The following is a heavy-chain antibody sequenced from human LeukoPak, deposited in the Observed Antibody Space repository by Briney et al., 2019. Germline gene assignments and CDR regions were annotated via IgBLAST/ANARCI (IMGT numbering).Heavy chain of an antibody. J-gene: IGHJ6*03. CDR3: AKADHPLYYYYYMDV. D-gene: IGHD1-14*01. Sequence: GGSLRLSCAASGFTFSSYGMSWVRQAPGKGLEWVSGISGSGSSTYYADSVKGRFTISRDNSKNTLYLQMNSLRAEDTAVYYCAKADHPLYYYYYMDVWGKGTTVTVSS. CDR1: GFTFSSYG. CDR2: ISGSGSST. V-gene: IGHV3-23*01.